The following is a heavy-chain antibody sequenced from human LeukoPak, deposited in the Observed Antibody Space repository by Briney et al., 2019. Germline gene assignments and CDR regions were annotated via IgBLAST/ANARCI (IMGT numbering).Heavy chain of an antibody. D-gene: IGHD3-3*01. J-gene: IGHJ4*02. CDR2: ISYDGSNK. CDR1: GFTFSSYG. CDR3: ARDLETYYDFWSGYPY. Sequence: GRSLRLSCAASGFTFSSYGMHWVRQAPGKGLEWVAVISYDGSNKYYADSVKGRFTISRDNSKNTLYLQMNSLRAEDTAVYYCARDLETYYDFWSGYPYWGQGTLVTVSS. V-gene: IGHV3-30*03.